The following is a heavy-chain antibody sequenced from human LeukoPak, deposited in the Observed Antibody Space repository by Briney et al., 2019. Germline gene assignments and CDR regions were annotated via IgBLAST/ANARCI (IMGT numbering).Heavy chain of an antibody. CDR1: GFTFGDYA. CDR3: TRDLTWSFDY. D-gene: IGHD1-14*01. CDR2: IRSKGYGGTT. V-gene: IGHV3-49*04. J-gene: IGHJ4*02. Sequence: GGSLRLSCTASGFTFGDYAMSWVRQAPGKGLEWIGFIRSKGYGGTTEYAASVKCRFTISRDDSKSIAYLQMDSLKTEDTAVYYCTRDLTWSFDYWGRGTLVTVS.